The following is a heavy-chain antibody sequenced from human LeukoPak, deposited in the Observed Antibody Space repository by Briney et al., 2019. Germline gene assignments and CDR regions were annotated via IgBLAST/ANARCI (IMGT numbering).Heavy chain of an antibody. CDR2: ISHYSTST. CDR1: GFTFSSYE. J-gene: IGHJ3*01. D-gene: IGHD1-26*01. V-gene: IGHV3-48*03. Sequence: GGSLRLSCAASGFTFSSYEMNWVRQAPGKGLEWISYISHYSTSTYYADSVTGRFTISRDNAKNSLFLQMNSLRPDDTGTYYCASLLVGGTRRNRDPLDVWGQGTMATVSS. CDR3: ASLLVGGTRRNRDPLDV.